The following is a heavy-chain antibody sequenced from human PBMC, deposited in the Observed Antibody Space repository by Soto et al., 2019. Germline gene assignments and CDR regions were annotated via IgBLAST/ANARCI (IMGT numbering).Heavy chain of an antibody. Sequence: EVQLVESGGGLVQPGGSLRLSCAASGFTFSTYWMHWVRQGPEKGLVWVSRINSDGSSTSYADSVKGRFTISRDNAKNTLYLQMTSPRAEDTAVYYCARGYSSGLGYWGQGTVVTVSS. D-gene: IGHD6-19*01. CDR1: GFTFSTYW. V-gene: IGHV3-74*01. J-gene: IGHJ4*02. CDR3: ARGYSSGLGY. CDR2: INSDGSST.